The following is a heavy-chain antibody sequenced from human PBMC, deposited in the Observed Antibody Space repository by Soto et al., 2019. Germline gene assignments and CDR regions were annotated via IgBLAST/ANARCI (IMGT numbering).Heavy chain of an antibody. V-gene: IGHV3-23*01. Sequence: GGSLRLSCAASGFTFSSYSMGWVRQAPGKGLEWVSSIRDTIHTTNYADSVKGRFTISRDNSKNTLYLQMNSLRAEDSAVYYYATARSTPGYYYYYYAMDVWGQGTTVTVSS. J-gene: IGHJ6*02. CDR2: IRDTIHTT. CDR3: ATARSTPGYYYYYYAMDV. CDR1: GFTFSSYS.